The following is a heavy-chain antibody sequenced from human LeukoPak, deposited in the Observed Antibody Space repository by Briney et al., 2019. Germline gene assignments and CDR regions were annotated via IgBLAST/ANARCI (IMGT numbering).Heavy chain of an antibody. J-gene: IGHJ4*02. CDR3: ARVGSGSYYFDY. V-gene: IGHV1-69*06. CDR1: GGTFSIYA. CDR2: IIPIFGTA. Sequence: ASVKVSCKASGGTFSIYAISWVRQAPGQGLEWMGGIIPIFGTANYAQKFQGRVTITADKSTSTAYMELSSLRSEDTAVYYCARVGSGSYYFDYWGQGTLVTVSS. D-gene: IGHD3-10*01.